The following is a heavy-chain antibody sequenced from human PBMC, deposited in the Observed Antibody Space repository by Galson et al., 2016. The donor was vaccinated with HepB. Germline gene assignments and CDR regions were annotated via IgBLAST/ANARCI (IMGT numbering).Heavy chain of an antibody. CDR2: IYYRGTT. J-gene: IGHJ5*02. D-gene: IGHD1-26*01. V-gene: IGHV4-39*07. CDR3: ARNSGGSYLGWFDP. CDR1: GDSISSSSHY. Sequence: ETLSLTCTVSGDSISSSSHYWAWVRQPPGKGLEWIGNIYYRGTTYYTPSLTSRVTISVDKSKNQFSLKLNSVTAADTAVYYCARNSGGSYLGWFDPWGQGTLVTVSS.